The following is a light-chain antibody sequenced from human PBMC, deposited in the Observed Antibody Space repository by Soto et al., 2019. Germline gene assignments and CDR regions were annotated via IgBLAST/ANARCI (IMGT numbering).Light chain of an antibody. V-gene: IGLV1-51*01. J-gene: IGLJ1*01. CDR2: DDN. Sequence: QSVMTQPPSVSAAPGQKVTISCSGSSSNIGGNSVSWYQQLPGTAPKLLIYDDNNRPSGIPDRFSGSKSGTSATLGITGFQNGDDDDYYCGSWDSSLSAYVFGTGTKLTVL. CDR3: GSWDSSLSAYV. CDR1: SSNIGGNS.